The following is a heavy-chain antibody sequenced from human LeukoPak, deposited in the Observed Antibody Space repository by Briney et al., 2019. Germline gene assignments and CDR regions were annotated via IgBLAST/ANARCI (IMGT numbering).Heavy chain of an antibody. Sequence: SETLSLTCTVSGGSINSYYWSWIRRPPGKGLECIGYIYYSGSTNYNPSLKSRVTISVGTSKNQFSLKLSSVTAADTAVYYCARGKGYFDYWGRGALVTVSS. J-gene: IGHJ4*02. V-gene: IGHV4-59*01. CDR1: GGSINSYY. CDR3: ARGKGYFDY. CDR2: IYYSGST.